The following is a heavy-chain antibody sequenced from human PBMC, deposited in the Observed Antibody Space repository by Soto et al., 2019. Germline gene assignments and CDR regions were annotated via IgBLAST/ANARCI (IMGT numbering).Heavy chain of an antibody. Sequence: ASVKVSCTASGYTFTSYDINWVRQATGQGLEWMGWMNPNSGNTGYAQKFQGRVTMTRNTSISTAYMELSSLRSEDTAVYYCARALAKGYCSGGSCYYFDYWGQGTLVTVSS. V-gene: IGHV1-8*01. CDR3: ARALAKGYCSGGSCYYFDY. CDR1: GYTFTSYD. D-gene: IGHD2-15*01. CDR2: MNPNSGNT. J-gene: IGHJ4*02.